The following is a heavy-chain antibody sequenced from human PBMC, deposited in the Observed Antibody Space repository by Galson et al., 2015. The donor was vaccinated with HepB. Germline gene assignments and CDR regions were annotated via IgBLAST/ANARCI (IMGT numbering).Heavy chain of an antibody. J-gene: IGHJ5*02. CDR2: ISGSGGNT. CDR1: GFTFSSYA. V-gene: IGHV3-23*01. D-gene: IGHD4-17*01. Sequence: SLRLSCAASGFTFSSYAMSWVRQAPGKGLEWVSAISGSGGNTNYADSVKGRFTISRDNAKNSLYLQMNSLRAEDTAVYYCARGARYGDTNWFDPWGQGTLVTVSS. CDR3: ARGARYGDTNWFDP.